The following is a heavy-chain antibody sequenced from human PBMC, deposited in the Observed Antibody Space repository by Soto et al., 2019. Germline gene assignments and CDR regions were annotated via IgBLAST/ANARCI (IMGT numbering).Heavy chain of an antibody. CDR1: GYSVRSSDYY. CDR2: MLYRALT. Sequence: PSETLSLTCSVSGYSVRSSDYYWAWIRQPPGKGLEWIGSMLYRALTYYNPSLKCRVTLSVDTSKNQFSVRLNSVTASDTAVYYCAPLSVSLSGPYGIHVWGQGTTVTVS. CDR3: APLSVSLSGPYGIHV. J-gene: IGHJ6*02. V-gene: IGHV4-39*01. D-gene: IGHD2-15*01.